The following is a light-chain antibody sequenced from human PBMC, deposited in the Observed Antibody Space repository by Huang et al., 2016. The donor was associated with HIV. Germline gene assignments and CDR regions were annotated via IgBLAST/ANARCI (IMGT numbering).Light chain of an antibody. CDR3: QQSFSVPRT. V-gene: IGKV1-39*01. CDR1: QNITKS. CDR2: TVS. J-gene: IGKJ1*01. Sequence: DIQMTQSPPSLSASVGDRVTVTCRADQNITKSLNWYQQKPGKAPILLIYTVSTLESGVPSRFSGSVSGSRFTLNIGNLQPEDFATYYCQQSFSVPRTFG.